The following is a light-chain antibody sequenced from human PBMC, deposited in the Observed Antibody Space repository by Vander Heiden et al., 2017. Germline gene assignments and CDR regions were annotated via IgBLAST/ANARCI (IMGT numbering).Light chain of an antibody. Sequence: DIQMTQSPSSLSAFVGDKVTLSCRSSQTVTRYLHWYQQKPGTATRLLISTASSLQRGVPPRFSGSGFGTDFNLTMDSLQPEDCATYYCQQSYEMPAYTFGQGTRLEIK. J-gene: IGKJ2*01. CDR3: QQSYEMPAYT. CDR2: TAS. V-gene: IGKV1-39*01. CDR1: QTVTRY.